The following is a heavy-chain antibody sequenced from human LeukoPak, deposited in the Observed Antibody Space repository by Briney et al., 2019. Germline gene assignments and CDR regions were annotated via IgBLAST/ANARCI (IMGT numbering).Heavy chain of an antibody. D-gene: IGHD3-16*01. J-gene: IGHJ3*02. CDR2: ILYDGSNK. CDR3: ARDLGAGLGEAFDI. Sequence: GKSLRLSCAASGFTFSSYAMHWVRQAPGKGLEWVALILYDGSNKYYADSVKGRFTISRDNSKNTLYLQMNSLRAEDTAVYYCARDLGAGLGEAFDIWGQGTMVTVSS. CDR1: GFTFSSYA. V-gene: IGHV3-30-3*01.